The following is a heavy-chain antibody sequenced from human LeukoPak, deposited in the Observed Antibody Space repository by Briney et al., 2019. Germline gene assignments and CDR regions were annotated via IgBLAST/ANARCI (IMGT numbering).Heavy chain of an antibody. Sequence: GGSLRLSCAASGFTFSRYEMNWVRPAPGKGLEGVSYICNSGSTKYYADSVKGRFTNSRDNANNSLYLQMNSLRAEETAVYYCGRDRAMGVLDYWGQGTLVTVSS. D-gene: IGHD3-16*01. CDR2: ICNSGSTK. CDR3: GRDRAMGVLDY. CDR1: GFTFSRYE. V-gene: IGHV3-48*03. J-gene: IGHJ4*02.